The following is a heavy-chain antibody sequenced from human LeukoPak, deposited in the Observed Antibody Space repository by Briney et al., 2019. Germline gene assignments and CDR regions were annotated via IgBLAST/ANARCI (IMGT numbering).Heavy chain of an antibody. CDR2: INHSGST. Sequence: SETLSLTCAVYGGSFSGYYWSWIRQPPGKGLEWIGEINHSGSTNYNPSLKSRVTISVDTSKNQFSLKLSSVTAADTAVYYRARDPKWLRLSLSQTYGMDVWGQGTTVTVSS. CDR1: GGSFSGYY. J-gene: IGHJ6*02. CDR3: ARDPKWLRLSLSQTYGMDV. V-gene: IGHV4-34*01. D-gene: IGHD5-12*01.